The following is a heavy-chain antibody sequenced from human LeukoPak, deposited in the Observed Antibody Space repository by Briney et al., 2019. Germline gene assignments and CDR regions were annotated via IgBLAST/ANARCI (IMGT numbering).Heavy chain of an antibody. V-gene: IGHV3-23*01. Sequence: GGSLRLSYAASGFTFSSTSMSWVRQAPGKGLEWVAGTFGGGDGTYYADSVKGRFTISRDNSNNTLYLQMNSLRAEDTAVYYCAKLTTSWGQGTLVTVSS. CDR2: TFGGGDGT. J-gene: IGHJ4*02. CDR1: GFTFSSTS. CDR3: AKLTTS. D-gene: IGHD4/OR15-4a*01.